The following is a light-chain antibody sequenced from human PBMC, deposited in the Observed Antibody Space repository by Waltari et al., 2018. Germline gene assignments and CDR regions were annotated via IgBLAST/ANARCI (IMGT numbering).Light chain of an antibody. CDR3: QQTYDPPLT. J-gene: IGKJ4*01. CDR1: RGIGNY. CDR2: GAS. Sequence: EIQMTQSPSSLSASVGDTVTITCRASRGIGNYVNWYQQKAGKPPSVLIYGASSLQSGVPSRFNGRGSGTDFTLTISRLQPEDFATYYCQQTYDPPLTFGGGTKLEIK. V-gene: IGKV1-39*01.